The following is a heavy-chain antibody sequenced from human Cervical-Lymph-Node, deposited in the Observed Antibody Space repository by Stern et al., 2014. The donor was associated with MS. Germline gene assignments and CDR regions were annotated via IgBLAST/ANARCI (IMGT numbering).Heavy chain of an antibody. J-gene: IGHJ3*02. Sequence: VQLVESGAEVKKPGASVKVSCKASGYTFIEYAISWVRQAPGQGLEWMGWIGTNIGNTNYAQKFQGRVTLATDTSTTTVYMELRSPRSDDTAMYYCRAGSDAFDIWGQGTMVTVSS. D-gene: IGHD6-13*01. V-gene: IGHV1-18*01. CDR3: RAGSDAFDI. CDR1: GYTFIEYA. CDR2: IGTNIGNT.